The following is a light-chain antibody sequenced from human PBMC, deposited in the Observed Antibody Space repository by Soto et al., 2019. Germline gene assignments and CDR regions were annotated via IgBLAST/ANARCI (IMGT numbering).Light chain of an antibody. V-gene: IGKV3-20*01. CDR3: QQYGTYPLT. CDR1: QSVDSNF. CDR2: GAS. Sequence: EIVLTQSPGTLSLSPGERATLSCRVSQSVDSNFFAWYQQKPGQAPRLLIYGASSRATGIPDRFSGSGSGTDFTLSISRLEPEDFAVFYCQQYGTYPLTFGGGTKVEIK. J-gene: IGKJ4*01.